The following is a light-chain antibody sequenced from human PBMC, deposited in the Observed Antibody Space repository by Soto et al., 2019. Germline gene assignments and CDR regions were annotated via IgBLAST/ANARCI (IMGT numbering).Light chain of an antibody. CDR3: QQYGTSPLT. V-gene: IGKV3-20*01. CDR2: GVS. CDR1: QSVGSTY. J-gene: IGKJ3*01. Sequence: EIVLTQSPGTLSLSPGERATLSCRASQSVGSTYLAWYQQKPGQAPKLLIYGVSSRATGIQDRFSGSGSGTDFTLTISSLEPEDFAVYYCQQYGTSPLTFGPGTKVDI.